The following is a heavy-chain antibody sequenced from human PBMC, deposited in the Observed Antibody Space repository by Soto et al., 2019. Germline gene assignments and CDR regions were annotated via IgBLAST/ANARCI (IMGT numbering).Heavy chain of an antibody. CDR2: IYYSGST. V-gene: IGHV4-59*12. D-gene: IGHD2-15*01. Sequence: TLSLTCTVSGRSISGYYWSWIRQPPGKGLEWIGYIYYSGSTNYNPSLKSRVTISVDTSKNQFSLKLSSGFDADPAVYYGATWKGVAGNACDIWG. CDR1: GRSISGYY. CDR3: ATWKGVAGNACDI. J-gene: IGHJ3*02.